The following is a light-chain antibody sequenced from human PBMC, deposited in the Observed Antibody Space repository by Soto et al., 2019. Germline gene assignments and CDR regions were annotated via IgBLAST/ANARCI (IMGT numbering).Light chain of an antibody. CDR2: GAS. Sequence: EVVLTQSPATLSVSPGERATLSCRASQTVGTNLAWYQQRPGQAPRLLIYGASTTATGIPAMFSGSGSGSEFTLTISSLQSDDFAVYYCQQYNKWPLCTFGPGTRVDNK. CDR3: QQYNKWPLCT. V-gene: IGKV3-15*01. CDR1: QTVGTN. J-gene: IGKJ3*01.